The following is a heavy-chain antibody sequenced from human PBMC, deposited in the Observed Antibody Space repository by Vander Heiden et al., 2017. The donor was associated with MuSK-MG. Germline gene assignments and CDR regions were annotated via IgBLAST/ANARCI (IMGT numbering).Heavy chain of an antibody. CDR3: ARGWVVAATPYYYYMDV. CDR1: GGTFSSYA. J-gene: IGHJ6*03. D-gene: IGHD2-15*01. Sequence: QVQLVQSGAEVKKPGSSVKVSCKASGGTFSSYAISWVRQAPGQGLEWMGGIIPIFGTANYAQKCQGRVTITADKSTSTAYMELSSLRSEDTAVYYCARGWVVAATPYYYYMDVWGKGTTVTVSS. V-gene: IGHV1-69*06. CDR2: IIPIFGTA.